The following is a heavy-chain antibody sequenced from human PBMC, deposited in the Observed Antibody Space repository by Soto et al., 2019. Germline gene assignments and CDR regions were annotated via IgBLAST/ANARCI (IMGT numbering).Heavy chain of an antibody. CDR1: GVSVRSYT. CDR2: VFSSVSA. J-gene: IGHJ4*02. D-gene: IGHD2-21*02. CDR3: AGDGMTTGDT. Sequence: SETLSLTCIVSGVSVRSYTWSWVRQPANKGLEWIGRVFSSVSATYNPSLKSRVSISMDTPENRISLKLDSVTAADAGVYFCAGDGMTTGDTWGPGTLVTVSS. V-gene: IGHV4-4*07.